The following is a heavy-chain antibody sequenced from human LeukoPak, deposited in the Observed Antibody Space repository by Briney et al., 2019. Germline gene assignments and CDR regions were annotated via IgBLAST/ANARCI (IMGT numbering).Heavy chain of an antibody. CDR2: MNPNSGNT. V-gene: IGHV1-8*01. J-gene: IGHJ6*03. CDR1: GYTFTSYD. D-gene: IGHD3-10*01. Sequence: ASVKVSCKASGYTFTSYDINWVRQATGQGLEWMGWMNPNSGNTGNAQKIQGRVTMTRNTSISTAYMELSSLRSEDTAVYYCARATKTMVRGVIIAYSYYYMDVWGKGTTVTISS. CDR3: ARATKTMVRGVIIAYSYYYMDV.